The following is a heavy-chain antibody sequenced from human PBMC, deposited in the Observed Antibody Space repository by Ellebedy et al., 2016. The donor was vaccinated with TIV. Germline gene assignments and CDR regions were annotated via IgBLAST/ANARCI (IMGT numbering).Heavy chain of an antibody. J-gene: IGHJ4*02. CDR2: INGSGRT. CDR1: GGSISIYY. CDR3: ARNDDVLTGYDY. D-gene: IGHD3-9*01. V-gene: IGHV4-4*07. Sequence: PSETLSLTCTVSGGSISIYYWSWIRQSAGKGLEWIKRINGSGRTNYNPSLKSRVTMSVDTSKNQFSLKLSSVIAADTAVYFCARNDDVLTGYDYWGQGTLVTVSS.